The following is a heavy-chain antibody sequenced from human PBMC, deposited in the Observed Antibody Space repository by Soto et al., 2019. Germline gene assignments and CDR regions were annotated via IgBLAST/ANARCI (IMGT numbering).Heavy chain of an antibody. CDR3: ARDIVVVPAAPYYYYYGMDV. V-gene: IGHV3-33*08. J-gene: IGHJ6*02. CDR2: ISDDGDKR. CDR1: GFTFSNYG. Sequence: GGSLRLSCVGSGFTFSNYGMHWVRQPPGKGLEWVALISDDGDKRYYADSVRGRLIISRDNSKDTLYLQMNSLGAEDTAVYYCARDIVVVPAAPYYYYYGMDVWGQGTTVTVSS. D-gene: IGHD2-2*01.